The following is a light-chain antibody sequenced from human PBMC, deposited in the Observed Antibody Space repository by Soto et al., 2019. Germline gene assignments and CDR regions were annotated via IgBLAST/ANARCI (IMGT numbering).Light chain of an antibody. Sequence: IQLTQSPSSLSASVGDRVTITCRASQGITSYLAWYQQRPGKAPGLLIYSASTLQSGVPSRFSGSGYGTDFSLTISNLQPEDFATYYCQQPYSHPLTVGGGTKVEIK. J-gene: IGKJ4*01. CDR2: SAS. V-gene: IGKV1-9*01. CDR1: QGITSY. CDR3: QQPYSHPLT.